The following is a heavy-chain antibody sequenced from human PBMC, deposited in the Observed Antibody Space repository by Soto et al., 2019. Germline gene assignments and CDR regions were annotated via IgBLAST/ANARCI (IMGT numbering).Heavy chain of an antibody. CDR3: AKDLSGARWYYDALDV. Sequence: VGSLRLSGEVSGFTFSTHGMHWVRQAPGKGLEWVAGTSYDGTNKYYARSVQGRFTISRENSMKTLYLQMNSLRTEDTAVYYCAKDLSGARWYYDALDVWGQGTTVTVSS. V-gene: IGHV3-30*18. CDR1: GFTFSTHG. D-gene: IGHD3-3*01. CDR2: TSYDGTNK. J-gene: IGHJ6*02.